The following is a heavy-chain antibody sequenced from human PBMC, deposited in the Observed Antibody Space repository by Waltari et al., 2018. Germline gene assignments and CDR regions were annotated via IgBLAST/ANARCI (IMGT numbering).Heavy chain of an antibody. V-gene: IGHV3-30-3*01. CDR2: ISNEGSNK. CDR3: ARDSRRGVVVRVF. J-gene: IGHJ4*02. CDR1: GFSFNIYA. Sequence: QVQLVESGGGVVQPGRSLRLSCTTSGFSFNIYAMHWVRQVPGKVLEWVELISNEGSNKYYADSGKGRFTISRDESKNTLYLQMDSLSSDDTAVYYCARDSRRGVVVRVFWGQGTLVTVSS. D-gene: IGHD2-15*01.